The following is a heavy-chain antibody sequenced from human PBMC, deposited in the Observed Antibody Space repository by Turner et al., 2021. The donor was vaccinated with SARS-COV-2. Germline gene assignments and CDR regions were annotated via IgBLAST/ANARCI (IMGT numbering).Heavy chain of an antibody. CDR1: GFTFGDYE. D-gene: IGHD6-19*01. J-gene: IGHJ6*02. CDR2: IGSEAYGGTT. V-gene: IGHV3-49*04. CDR3: TRDGWTPYYYDGMDV. Sequence: ELQLVESGGGLVQAGRSLRLSCTASGFTFGDYEMSWVRQAPFKGVEWVGFIGSEAYGGTTEYAASVKGRFTISRDDSKRIVYLQMDSLKSEDTAVYYCTRDGWTPYYYDGMDVWGQGATVTVSS.